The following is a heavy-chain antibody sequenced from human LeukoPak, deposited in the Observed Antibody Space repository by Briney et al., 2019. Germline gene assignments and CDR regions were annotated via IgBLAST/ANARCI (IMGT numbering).Heavy chain of an antibody. J-gene: IGHJ4*02. D-gene: IGHD5-18*01. V-gene: IGHV3-74*01. CDR2: INTDGSST. CDR3: ARDGGYTYGYFDY. CDR1: GFTFSDNR. Sequence: PGGPLRLSCAASGFTFSDNRMHWVRQAPGKGLVWVSRINTDGSSTAYADSVKGRFTISRDNAKNTLYLQMNSLRAEDTAVYYCARDGGYTYGYFDYWGQGTLVTVSS.